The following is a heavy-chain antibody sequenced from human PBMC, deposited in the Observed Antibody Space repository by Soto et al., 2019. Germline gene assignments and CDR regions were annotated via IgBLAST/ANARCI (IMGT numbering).Heavy chain of an antibody. CDR3: ARGPRWAAAGMSFDY. D-gene: IGHD6-13*01. Sequence: SQTLSLTCAISGDSVSSNSAAWNWIRQSPSRGLEWLGRTYYRSKWYNDYAVSVKSRITINPDTSKNQFSLQLDSVTPEDTAVYYCARGPRWAAAGMSFDYWGQGTLVTVSS. J-gene: IGHJ4*02. V-gene: IGHV6-1*01. CDR2: TYYRSKWYN. CDR1: GDSVSSNSAA.